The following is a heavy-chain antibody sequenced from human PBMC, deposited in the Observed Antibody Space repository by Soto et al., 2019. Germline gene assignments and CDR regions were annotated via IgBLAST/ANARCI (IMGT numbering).Heavy chain of an antibody. CDR1: GWSFSGYY. CDR3: ARVPSPFDYYYAMDV. V-gene: IGHV4-34*10. J-gene: IGHJ6*02. D-gene: IGHD3-16*01. CDR2: IFSSGTT. Sequence: SETLSLTCAVYGWSFSGYYWSWIRQPPGKGLEWIGYIFSSGTTYYNPSLKSRLTMSLDASQNQFSLKLNSLTDADTAVYFCARVPSPFDYYYAMDVWGQGTTVTVSS.